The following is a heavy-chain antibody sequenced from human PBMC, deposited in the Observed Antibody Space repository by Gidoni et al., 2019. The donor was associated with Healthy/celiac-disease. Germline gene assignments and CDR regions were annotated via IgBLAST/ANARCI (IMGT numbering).Heavy chain of an antibody. J-gene: IGHJ4*02. D-gene: IGHD3-16*02. Sequence: QVQLQQWGAGLLKPSETLSLTCAVYGGSFSGYYWSWIRQPPGKGLEWIGEINHSGSTNYNPSLKSRVTISVDTSKNQFSLKLSSVTAADTAVYYCARGGWLGGVIVIPPGWFDYWGQGTLVTVSS. CDR1: GGSFSGYY. CDR2: INHSGST. V-gene: IGHV4-34*01. CDR3: ARGGWLGGVIVIPPGWFDY.